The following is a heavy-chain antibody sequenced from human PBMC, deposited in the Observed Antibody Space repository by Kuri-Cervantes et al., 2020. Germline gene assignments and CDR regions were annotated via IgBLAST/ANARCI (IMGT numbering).Heavy chain of an antibody. D-gene: IGHD5-24*01. V-gene: IGHV1-18*01. CDR1: GYTFTSYG. J-gene: IGHJ3*02. CDR2: ISAYNGNT. Sequence: ASVKVSCKASGYTFTSYGISWVRQAPGQGLEWMGWISAYNGNTNYAQKFQGRVTITADNSTSTAYMELSSLRSEDTAVYYCASGGLQKDAFDIWGQGTMVTVSS. CDR3: ASGGLQKDAFDI.